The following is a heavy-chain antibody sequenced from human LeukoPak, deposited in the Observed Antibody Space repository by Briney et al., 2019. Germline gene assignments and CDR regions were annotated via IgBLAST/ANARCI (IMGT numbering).Heavy chain of an antibody. Sequence: GGSLRLSGAASVFTFSDYYMNWICQAPGKGLGWVSYISSSGTTIYYADSVKGRFTISRDNSKNSLYLQMNSLRAEDAAFYYCAKAAIRYTTRWNNFDYWGQGTLVTVSS. CDR2: ISSSGTTI. CDR3: AKAAIRYTTRWNNFDY. J-gene: IGHJ4*02. D-gene: IGHD2-2*02. CDR1: VFTFSDYY. V-gene: IGHV3-11*01.